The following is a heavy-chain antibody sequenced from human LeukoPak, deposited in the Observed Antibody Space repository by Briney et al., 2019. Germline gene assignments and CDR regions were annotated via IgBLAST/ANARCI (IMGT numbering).Heavy chain of an antibody. Sequence: ASVKVSCKASGYTFTGYYMHWVRQAPGQGLEGMGWINPNSYGKNYAQKLQGRVTMTRDTSISTAYMELSRLRSDDTAVYYCARDKLRYSGYDYGPPPFYYWGQGTLVTVSS. CDR3: ARDKLRYSGYDYGPPPFYY. CDR2: INPNSYGK. D-gene: IGHD5-12*01. CDR1: GYTFTGYY. V-gene: IGHV1-2*02. J-gene: IGHJ4*02.